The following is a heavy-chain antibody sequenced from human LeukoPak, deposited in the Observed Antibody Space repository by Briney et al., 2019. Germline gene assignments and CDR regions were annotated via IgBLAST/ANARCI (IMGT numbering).Heavy chain of an antibody. J-gene: IGHJ6*02. V-gene: IGHV1-69*13. CDR3: ARDPGTYYGMDV. Sequence: ASAKVSCKASGGTFSSYAISWVRQAPGQGLEWMGGIIPIFGTANYAQKFQGRVTITADESTSTAYMELSSLRSEDTAVYYCARDPGTYYGMDVWGQGTTVTVSS. CDR1: GGTFSSYA. CDR2: IIPIFGTA.